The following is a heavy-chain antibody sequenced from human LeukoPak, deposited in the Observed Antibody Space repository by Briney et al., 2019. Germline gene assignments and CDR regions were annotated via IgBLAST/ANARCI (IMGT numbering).Heavy chain of an antibody. CDR3: AREVTSGY. V-gene: IGHV3-48*02. J-gene: IGHJ4*02. D-gene: IGHD6-6*01. CDR1: GFTFSSYG. Sequence: GGSLRLSCAASGFTFSSYGMTWVRQAPGKGLEWVSYISSSSSTIYYADSVKGRFTISRDSAKNSLYLQMNSLRDGDTAVYYCAREVTSGYWGQGTLVTVSS. CDR2: ISSSSSTI.